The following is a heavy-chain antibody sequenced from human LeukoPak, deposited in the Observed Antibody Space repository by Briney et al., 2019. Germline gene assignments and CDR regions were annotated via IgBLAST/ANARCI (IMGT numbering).Heavy chain of an antibody. CDR2: INHSGST. D-gene: IGHD6-19*01. CDR1: GGSFSGYY. CDR3: ARDPGSLVGYSSGWYVSLELGYYYYGMDV. J-gene: IGHJ6*02. V-gene: IGHV4-34*01. Sequence: SETLSLTCAVYGGSFSGYYWSWIRQPPGKGLEWIGEINHSGSTNYNPSLKRRVTISVDTSKNQFSLKLSSVTAADTAVYYCARDPGSLVGYSSGWYVSLELGYYYYGMDVWGQGTTVTVSS.